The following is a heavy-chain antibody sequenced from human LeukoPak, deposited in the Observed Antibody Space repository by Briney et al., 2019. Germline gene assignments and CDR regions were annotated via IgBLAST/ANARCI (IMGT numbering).Heavy chain of an antibody. V-gene: IGHV3-11*01. CDR1: GFTFSGYS. CDR3: ARIGGYYAFDI. J-gene: IGHJ3*02. D-gene: IGHD2-21*02. Sequence: GGSLRLSCAASGFTFSGYSMSWIRQAPGKGLEWVSYIRSGRTTIYYADSVKGRFTISRDNAKNSLYLQMNSLRAEDTAVYYCARIGGYYAFDIWGQGTMVTVSS. CDR2: IRSGRTTI.